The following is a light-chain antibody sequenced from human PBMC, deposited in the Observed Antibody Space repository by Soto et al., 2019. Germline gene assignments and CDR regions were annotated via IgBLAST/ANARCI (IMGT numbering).Light chain of an antibody. J-gene: IGKJ2*03. V-gene: IGKV3-11*01. Sequence: EVVLTQSPGTLSLSPGERATLSCRASESIDSFLAWYQHKPGQAPRLLIYDASSRAAGIPARFSGRGSGTDFTLTISSLEPEDFALCYCQQRTNWLYSFGQGTQLEIK. CDR2: DAS. CDR3: QQRTNWLYS. CDR1: ESIDSF.